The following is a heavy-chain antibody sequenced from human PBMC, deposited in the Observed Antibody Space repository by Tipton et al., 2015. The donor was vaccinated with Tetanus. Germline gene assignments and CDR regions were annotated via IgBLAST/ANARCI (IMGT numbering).Heavy chain of an antibody. J-gene: IGHJ5*02. D-gene: IGHD6-13*01. CDR1: GGTFSNYA. CDR2: MIPKFGTT. CDR3: ARGHSSSWFHVWFDP. Sequence: QSGAEVKKPGSSVKVSCKASGGTFSNYAISWVRQAPGQGLEWMGGMIPKFGTTEYAQRFQGRLTITADDSASTLYMDLSSLTSEDTAIYYSARGHSSSWFHVWFDPWGQGTLVSVSS. V-gene: IGHV1-69*01.